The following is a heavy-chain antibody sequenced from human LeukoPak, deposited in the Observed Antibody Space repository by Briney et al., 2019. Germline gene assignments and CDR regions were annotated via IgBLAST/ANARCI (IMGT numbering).Heavy chain of an antibody. Sequence: KPSETLSLTCAVYGGSFSGYYWSWIRQPPGKGLEWIGEINHSGSTNYNPSLKNRVTISVDTSKNQFSLKLSSVTAADTAVYYCASAHGSTSESPFDYWGQGTLVTVSS. J-gene: IGHJ4*02. D-gene: IGHD2-2*01. CDR2: INHSGST. V-gene: IGHV4-34*01. CDR1: GGSFSGYY. CDR3: ASAHGSTSESPFDY.